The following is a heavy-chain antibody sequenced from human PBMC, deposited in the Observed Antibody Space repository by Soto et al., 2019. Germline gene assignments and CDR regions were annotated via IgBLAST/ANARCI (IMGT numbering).Heavy chain of an antibody. V-gene: IGHV1-69*13. CDR3: ARDGEGGNWNYGFDY. CDR2: IIPIFGTA. J-gene: IGHJ4*02. Sequence: ASVKVSCKASGGTFSSYAISWVRQAPGQGLEWMGGIIPIFGTANYAQKFQGRVTITADESTSTAYMELSSLRSEDTAVYYCARDGEGGNWNYGFDYWGQGTLVTVSS. CDR1: GGTFSSYA. D-gene: IGHD1-7*01.